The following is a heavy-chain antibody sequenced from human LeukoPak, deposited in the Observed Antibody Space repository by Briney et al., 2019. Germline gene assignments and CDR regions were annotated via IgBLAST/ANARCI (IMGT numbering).Heavy chain of an antibody. CDR1: GFTFSDYT. V-gene: IGHV3-33*08. CDR2: IWYDGSNK. Sequence: GGSLRLSCAASGFTFSDYTMNWVRQAPGKGLEWVAVIWYDGSNKYYADSVKGRFTISRDNSKNTLYLQMNSLRAEDTAVYYCARLTVAGTQGNWFDPWGQGTLVTVSS. CDR3: ARLTVAGTQGNWFDP. J-gene: IGHJ5*02. D-gene: IGHD6-19*01.